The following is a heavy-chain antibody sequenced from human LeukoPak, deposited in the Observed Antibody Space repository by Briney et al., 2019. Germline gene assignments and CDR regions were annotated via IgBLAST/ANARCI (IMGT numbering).Heavy chain of an antibody. Sequence: GGSLRLSCAASGFSFTRYAMTWFRQSPGKALEWVSVIGGRAGTTYYADSLKGRCPVSRDNYNNTRYLHMNSLSAEDTAVYYCAKVASAAGLVDYWGHGTLVTVSS. CDR3: AKVASAAGLVDY. V-gene: IGHV3-23*01. J-gene: IGHJ4*01. CDR2: IGGRAGTT. D-gene: IGHD6-13*01. CDR1: GFSFTRYA.